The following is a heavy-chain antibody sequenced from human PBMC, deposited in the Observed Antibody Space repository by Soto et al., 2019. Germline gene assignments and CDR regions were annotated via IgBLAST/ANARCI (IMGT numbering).Heavy chain of an antibody. V-gene: IGHV4-61*01. D-gene: IGHD5-18*01. CDR2: IYYTGST. Sequence: SETLSLTYTVSGVSVSSISHYWSWIRQPPGKGLEWIGCIYYTGSTNYNPSLKSQVTISLDTAKNQFSLQLNSVTAADTGVYYCARALLSQKPIGGGYNYVGQGWFDPWCQGTLVTV. J-gene: IGHJ5*02. CDR3: ARALLSQKPIGGGYNYVGQGWFDP. CDR1: GVSVSSISHY.